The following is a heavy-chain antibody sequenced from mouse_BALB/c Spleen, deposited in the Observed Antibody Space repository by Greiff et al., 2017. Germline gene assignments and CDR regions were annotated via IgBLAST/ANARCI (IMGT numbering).Heavy chain of an antibody. CDR2: IRNKANGYTT. CDR3: ARRGGWDY. Sequence: EVKLMESGGGLVQPGGSLRLSCATSGFTFTDYYMSWVRQPPGKALEWLGFIRNKANGYTTEYSASVKGRFTISRDNSQSILYLQMNTLRAEDSATYYCARRGGWDYWGQGTSVTVSS. CDR1: GFTFTDYY. J-gene: IGHJ4*01. V-gene: IGHV7-3*02.